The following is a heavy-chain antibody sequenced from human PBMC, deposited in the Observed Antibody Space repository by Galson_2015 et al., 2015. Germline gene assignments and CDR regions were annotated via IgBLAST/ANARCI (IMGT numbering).Heavy chain of an antibody. CDR2: ISSSSSYI. V-gene: IGHV3-21*01. D-gene: IGHD3-16*01. CDR3: ARVLGWGSEVDWYFDL. J-gene: IGHJ2*01. Sequence: SLRLSCAASGFTFSSYSMNWVRQAPGKGLEWVSSISSSSSYIYYADSVKGRFTISRDNAKNSLYLQMNSLRAEDTAVYYCARVLGWGSEVDWYFDLWGRGTLVTVSS. CDR1: GFTFSSYS.